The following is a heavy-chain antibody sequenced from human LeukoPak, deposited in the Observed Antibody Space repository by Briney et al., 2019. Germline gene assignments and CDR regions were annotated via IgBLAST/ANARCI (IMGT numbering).Heavy chain of an antibody. D-gene: IGHD3-16*01. J-gene: IGHJ6*02. CDR3: AKGSPLRASDLRYYYYGMDV. V-gene: IGHV3-53*01. CDR2: IYSGGST. CDR1: GFTVSSNY. Sequence: GGSLRLSCAASGFTVSSNYMSWVRQAPGKGLEWVSVIYSGGSTYYADSVKGRFTISRDNSKNTLYLQMNSLRAEDTAVYYCAKGSPLRASDLRYYYYGMDVWGQGTTVTVSS.